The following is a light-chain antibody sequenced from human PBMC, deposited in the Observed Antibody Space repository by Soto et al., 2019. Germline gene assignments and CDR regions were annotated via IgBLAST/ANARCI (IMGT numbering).Light chain of an antibody. CDR1: SSNNGAGYG. CDR2: GNS. CDR3: QSYDSSLSGFYV. Sequence: QSALTQPPSVSGAPGQRVTISCTGSSSNNGAGYGVHWYQQLPGTAPKLLIYGNSNRPSGVPDRFSGSKSGTSASLAITGLQAEDEADYYCQSYDSSLSGFYVFGTGTKVT. J-gene: IGLJ1*01. V-gene: IGLV1-40*01.